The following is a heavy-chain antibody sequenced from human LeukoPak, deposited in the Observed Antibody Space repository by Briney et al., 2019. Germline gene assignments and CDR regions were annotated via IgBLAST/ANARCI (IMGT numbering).Heavy chain of an antibody. J-gene: IGHJ3*02. CDR3: ARYRVFDI. V-gene: IGHV4-59*01. CDR2: IYDGDT. Sequence: SETLSLTCTVSGVSISSYYWSWIRQPPGKGLEWIGYIYDGDTNYNPSLKSRVTISVDTSKNQFSLKLSSVTAADTAVYYCARYRVFDIWGQGTMVTVSS. CDR1: GVSISSYY.